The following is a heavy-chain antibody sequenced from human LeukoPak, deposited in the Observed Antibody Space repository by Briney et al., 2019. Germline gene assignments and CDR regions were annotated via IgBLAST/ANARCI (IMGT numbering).Heavy chain of an antibody. D-gene: IGHD2-15*01. CDR1: GFTFSSYA. Sequence: GGSLRLSCAASGFTFSSYAMSWVRQVPGKRLECVSVISGSGDNTYYADSVKGRFTISRDNSKNMLYLQMNSLRAEDTAVYYCARWSTQTGLYWGQGTLVTVSS. CDR3: ARWSTQTGLY. J-gene: IGHJ4*02. CDR2: ISGSGDNT. V-gene: IGHV3-23*01.